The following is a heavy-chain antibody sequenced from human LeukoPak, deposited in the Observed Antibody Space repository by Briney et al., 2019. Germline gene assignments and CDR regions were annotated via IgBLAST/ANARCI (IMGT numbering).Heavy chain of an antibody. CDR3: ARDYYDILTGYLGYFDY. Sequence: GGPLRLSCAASGFTFSSYSMNWVRQAPGKGLEWVSYISSSSSTIYYADSVKGRFTISRDNAKNSLYLQMNSLRAEDTAVYYCARDYYDILTGYLGYFDYWGQGTLVTVSS. D-gene: IGHD3-9*01. J-gene: IGHJ4*02. CDR2: ISSSSSTI. CDR1: GFTFSSYS. V-gene: IGHV3-48*01.